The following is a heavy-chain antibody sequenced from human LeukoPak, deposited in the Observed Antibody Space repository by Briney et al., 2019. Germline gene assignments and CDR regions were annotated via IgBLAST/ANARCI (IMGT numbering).Heavy chain of an antibody. CDR3: AKGVDYCSGGSCPADY. D-gene: IGHD2-15*01. J-gene: IGHJ4*01. CDR1: GFTFSSYV. Sequence: GGSLRLSCAASGFTFSSYVMFWVCQAPGKGLEWVAAISSDGNNKYYADSVKGRFTISRDSSKNTLDVQMNSLRAEDTAVYYCAKGVDYCSGGSCPADYWGPGTLVTVSS. CDR2: ISSDGNNK. V-gene: IGHV3-30*04.